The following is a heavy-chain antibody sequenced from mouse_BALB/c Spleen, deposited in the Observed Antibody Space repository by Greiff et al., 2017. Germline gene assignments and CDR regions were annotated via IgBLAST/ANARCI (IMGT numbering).Heavy chain of an antibody. D-gene: IGHD1-1*01. V-gene: IGHV5-6-5*01. CDR1: GFTFSSYA. J-gene: IGHJ3*01. CDR2: ISSGGST. Sequence: EVQRVESGGGLVKPGGSLKLSCAASGFTFSSYAMSWVRQTPEKRLEWVASISSGGSTYYPDSVKGRFTISRDNARNILYLQMSSLRSEDTAMYYCARGNYYGSSWFAYWGQGTLVTVSA. CDR3: ARGNYYGSSWFAY.